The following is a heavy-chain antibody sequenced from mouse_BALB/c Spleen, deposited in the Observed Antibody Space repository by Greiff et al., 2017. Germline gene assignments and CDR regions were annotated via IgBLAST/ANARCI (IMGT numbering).Heavy chain of an antibody. CDR2: ISSGSSTI. CDR1: GFTFSSFG. D-gene: IGHD1-1*01. CDR3: ARSRSSLFDY. V-gene: IGHV5-17*02. J-gene: IGHJ2*01. Sequence: VKLVESGGGLVQPGGSRKLSCAASGFTFSSFGMHWVRQAPEKGLEWVAYISSGSSTIYYADTVKGRFTISRDNPKNTLFLQMTSLRSEDTAMYYCARSRSSLFDYWGQGTTLTVSS.